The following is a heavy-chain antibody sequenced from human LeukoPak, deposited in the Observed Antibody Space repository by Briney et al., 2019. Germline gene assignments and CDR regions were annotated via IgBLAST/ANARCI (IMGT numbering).Heavy chain of an antibody. V-gene: IGHV3-15*01. J-gene: IGHJ3*02. CDR1: AFTLNYAW. Sequence: PGGSLRLSCAASAFTLNYAWMSWVRQAPGKGLEWVGRINNKADGATTDYAAPVNGRITISRDDSKNTLYLQMNSLKTEDTAVYYCTTGAEWELPDWAFDIWGQGTMVTVSS. CDR2: INNKADGATT. CDR3: TTGAEWELPDWAFDI. D-gene: IGHD1-26*01.